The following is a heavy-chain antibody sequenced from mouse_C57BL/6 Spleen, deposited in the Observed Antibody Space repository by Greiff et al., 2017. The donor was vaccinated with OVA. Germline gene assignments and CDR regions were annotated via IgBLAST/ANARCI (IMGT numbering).Heavy chain of an antibody. V-gene: IGHV10-1*01. CDR3: VRGWSYAMDY. Sequence: VQLKESGGGLVQPKGSLKLSCAASGFSFNTYAMNWVRQAPGKGLEWVARIRSKSNNYATYYADSVKDRFTISRDDSESMLYLQMNNLKTEDTAMYYCVRGWSYAMDYWGQGTSVTVSS. CDR1: GFSFNTYA. D-gene: IGHD2-3*01. CDR2: IRSKSNNYAT. J-gene: IGHJ4*01.